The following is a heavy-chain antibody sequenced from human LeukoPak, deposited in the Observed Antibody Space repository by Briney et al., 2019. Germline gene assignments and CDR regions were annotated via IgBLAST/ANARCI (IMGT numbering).Heavy chain of an antibody. CDR2: ISTSSSHI. D-gene: IGHD3-22*01. CDR1: GFTFCSYN. Sequence: PGGSLRLSCAASGFTFCSYNMNWVRQATGKGLGWVSSISTSSSHINYADSVKGRFTISRANAKNSLYLQMNSLKAEDKAVYHSASHARDHYDRCRFYRGPCGQESLVTVSS. J-gene: IGHJ5*01. V-gene: IGHV3-21*01. CDR3: ASHARDHYDRCRFYRGP.